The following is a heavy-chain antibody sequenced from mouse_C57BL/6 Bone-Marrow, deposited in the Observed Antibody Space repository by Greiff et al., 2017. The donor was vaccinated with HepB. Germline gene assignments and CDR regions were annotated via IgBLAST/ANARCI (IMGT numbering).Heavy chain of an antibody. J-gene: IGHJ4*01. CDR1: GYAFSSSW. D-gene: IGHD2-12*01. V-gene: IGHV1-82*01. CDR2: IYPGDGDT. Sequence: LVESGPELVKPGASVKISCKASGYAFSSSWMNWVKQRPGKGLEWIGRIYPGDGDTNYNGKFKGKATLTADKSSSTAYMQLSSLTSEDSAVYFCARNSPYAMDYWGQGTSVTVSS. CDR3: ARNSPYAMDY.